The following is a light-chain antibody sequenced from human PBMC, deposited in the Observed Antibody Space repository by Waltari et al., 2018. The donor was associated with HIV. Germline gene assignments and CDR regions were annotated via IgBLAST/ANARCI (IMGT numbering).Light chain of an antibody. CDR1: QSISTW. CDR2: KAS. Sequence: DIQMTQSPPTQSASVGDRVTITCRTSQSISTWLAWFQQKPGEAPKMLIYKASTLDTGVPSRFSGSGSGTEFTLTISSLLPDDFATYDCQQYDNYPHTFGQGTKLE. V-gene: IGKV1-5*03. J-gene: IGKJ2*01. CDR3: QQYDNYPHT.